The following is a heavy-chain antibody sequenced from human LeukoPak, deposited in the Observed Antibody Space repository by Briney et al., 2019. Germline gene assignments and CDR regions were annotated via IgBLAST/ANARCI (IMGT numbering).Heavy chain of an antibody. J-gene: IGHJ6*02. CDR3: ATCWFYGRGYYYGMDV. D-gene: IGHD3-10*01. CDR2: FDPEDGET. V-gene: IGHV1-24*01. Sequence: GASVTVSCKVSGYTLTELSMHWMRQAPGKGLEWMGGFDPEDGETIYAQKFQGRVTMTEDTSTDTAYMELSSLRSEDTAVYYCATCWFYGRGYYYGMDVWGQGTTVTVSS. CDR1: GYTLTELS.